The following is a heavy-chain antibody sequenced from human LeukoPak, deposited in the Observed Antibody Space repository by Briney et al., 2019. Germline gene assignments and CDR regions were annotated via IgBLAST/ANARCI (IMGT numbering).Heavy chain of an antibody. CDR1: GFTFSDYW. Sequence: GGSLRLSCAAYGFTFSDYWMHWVRQAPGKGLVWVSIINTDTRGTYYADSVKGRFTISRDNAKNTLYLQMNSLRAEDTAVYYCARAGAYHFDNWGQGTLVTVSS. J-gene: IGHJ4*02. D-gene: IGHD3-16*01. CDR2: INTDTRGT. V-gene: IGHV3-74*01. CDR3: ARAGAYHFDN.